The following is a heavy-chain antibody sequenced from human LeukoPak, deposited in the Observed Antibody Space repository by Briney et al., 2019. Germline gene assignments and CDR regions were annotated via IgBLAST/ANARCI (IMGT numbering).Heavy chain of an antibody. V-gene: IGHV3-7*01. Sequence: PGGSLRLSCAASGFTFSSYWMSWVRQAPGKGLEWVANIKQDGSEKYYVDSVKGRFTISRDNAKNSLYLQMNSLRAEDTAVYYCARDLGTDSSSWYPFDYWGQGTLVTVSS. D-gene: IGHD6-13*01. CDR3: ARDLGTDSSSWYPFDY. CDR1: GFTFSSYW. J-gene: IGHJ4*02. CDR2: IKQDGSEK.